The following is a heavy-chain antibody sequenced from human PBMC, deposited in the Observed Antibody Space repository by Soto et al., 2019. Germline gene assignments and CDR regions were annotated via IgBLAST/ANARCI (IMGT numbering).Heavy chain of an antibody. CDR2: ISETGNTI. J-gene: IGHJ4*02. Sequence: GGSLRLSCAASGFTFNYYSMNWVRQAPGKGLEWISYISETGNTIHYADSVKGRFTISRDNTKNSLYLQMNRLRDEDTAVYYCTRPFNNNDFWGQGTLVTVSS. V-gene: IGHV3-48*02. CDR3: TRPFNNNDF. CDR1: GFTFNYYS.